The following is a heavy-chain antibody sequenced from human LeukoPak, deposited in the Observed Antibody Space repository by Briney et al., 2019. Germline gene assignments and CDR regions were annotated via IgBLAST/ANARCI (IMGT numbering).Heavy chain of an antibody. CDR2: IYYSGST. V-gene: IGHV4-59*01. Sequence: PSETLSLTCTVSGGSIGSYYWRWIRQPPGKGLEWIGYIYYSGSTNYNPSLKSRVTISVDTSKNQFSLKLSSVTAADTAVYYCARGTKTGYTGYDWNYWGQGSLVSVSS. D-gene: IGHD5-12*01. J-gene: IGHJ4*02. CDR1: GGSIGSYY. CDR3: ARGTKTGYTGYDWNY.